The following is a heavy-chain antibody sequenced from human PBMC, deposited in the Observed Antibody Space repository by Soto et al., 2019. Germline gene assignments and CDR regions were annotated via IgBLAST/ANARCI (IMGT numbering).Heavy chain of an antibody. CDR3: ARDPWAADY. CDR2: IYSGGST. Sequence: EVQLVESGGGLVQPGGSLRLSCAASGFTVSTKYMSWVRQAPGKGLEWVSVIYSGGSTFYADSVRGRFTISRDNSMNTVNLQMNSLRTEDTAVYYCARDPWAADYWGEGKLVTVSS. CDR1: GFTVSTKY. D-gene: IGHD3-16*01. J-gene: IGHJ4*02. V-gene: IGHV3-66*01.